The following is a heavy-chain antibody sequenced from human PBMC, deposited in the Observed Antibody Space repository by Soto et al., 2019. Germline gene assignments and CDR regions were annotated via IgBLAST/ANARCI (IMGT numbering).Heavy chain of an antibody. D-gene: IGHD3-10*01. CDR3: AGGGVRGVIFRARDYYGMDV. V-gene: IGHV5-51*01. CDR2: IYPGDSDT. J-gene: IGHJ6*02. CDR1: GYSFTSYW. Sequence: PGESLKISCKGSGYSFTSYWIGWVRQMPGKGLEWMGIIYPGDSDTRYSPSFQGQVTISADKSISTAYLQWSSLKASDTAMYYCAGGGVRGVIFRARDYYGMDVWGQGTTVTVSS.